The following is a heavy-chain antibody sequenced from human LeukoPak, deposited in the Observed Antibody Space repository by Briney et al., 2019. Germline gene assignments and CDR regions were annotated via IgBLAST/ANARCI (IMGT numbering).Heavy chain of an antibody. Sequence: GGSLGLSCAASGFTFSSYGMHWVRQAPGKGLEWVAFIRYDGSNKYYADSVKGRFTISRDNAKNSLYLQMNSLRAEDTAVYYCARDQPYSSSWNFWGRGTLVTVSS. V-gene: IGHV3-30*02. J-gene: IGHJ2*01. CDR3: ARDQPYSSSWNF. CDR1: GFTFSSYG. D-gene: IGHD6-13*01. CDR2: IRYDGSNK.